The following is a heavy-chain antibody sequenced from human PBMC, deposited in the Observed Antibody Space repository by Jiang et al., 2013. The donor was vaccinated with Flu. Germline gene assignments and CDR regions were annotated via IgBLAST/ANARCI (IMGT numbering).Heavy chain of an antibody. J-gene: IGHJ3*02. V-gene: IGHV4-39*01. CDR3: ARRGFYCSGGSCYYAFDI. CDR1: GGSISSSSYY. CDR2: IYYSGST. D-gene: IGHD2-15*01. Sequence: TLSLTCTVSGGSISSSSYYWGWIRQPPGKGLEWIGSIYYSGSTYYNPSLKSRVTISVDTSKNQFSLKLSSVTAADTAVYYCARRGFYCSGGSCYYAFDIWGQGTMVTVSS.